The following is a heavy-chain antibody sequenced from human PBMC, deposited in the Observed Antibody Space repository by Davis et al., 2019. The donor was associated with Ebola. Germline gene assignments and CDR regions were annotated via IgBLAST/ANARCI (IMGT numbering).Heavy chain of an antibody. CDR3: ARQGAPYSAPAN. CDR2: ILPGDSDT. J-gene: IGHJ4*02. D-gene: IGHD1-26*01. V-gene: IGHV5-51*01. CDR1: GYSFTSFW. Sequence: GESLKIFCKASGYSFTSFWIGWVRQPPGQGLEWMGAILPGDSDTRYSPSFQGQVTISADKSITTAYLHWNSLKASDTAMYYCARQGAPYSAPANWGQGTLVTVSS.